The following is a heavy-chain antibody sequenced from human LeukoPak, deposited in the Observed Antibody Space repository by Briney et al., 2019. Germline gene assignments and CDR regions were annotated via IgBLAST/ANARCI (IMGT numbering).Heavy chain of an antibody. V-gene: IGHV1-18*01. Sequence: GASVKVSCKASGYTFTSYGISWVRQAPGQGLEWMGWISAYNGNTNYAQKLQGRVTMTTDTSTSTAYMELRSLRSDDTAVYYCARVLGLHERYQLLNTEDAFDIWGQGTMVTVSS. CDR3: ARVLGLHERYQLLNTEDAFDI. CDR2: ISAYNGNT. D-gene: IGHD2-2*01. J-gene: IGHJ3*02. CDR1: GYTFTSYG.